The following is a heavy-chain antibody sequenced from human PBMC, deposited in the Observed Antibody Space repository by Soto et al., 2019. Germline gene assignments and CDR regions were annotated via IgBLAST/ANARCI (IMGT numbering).Heavy chain of an antibody. CDR3: ARANYYGSPGDFDY. CDR2: ISSSSSTI. Sequence: EVQLVESGGGLVQPGGSLRLSCVASGFTFSSYSMNWVRQAPGKGLEWVSYISSSSSTIYYADSVKGRFTISRDNAKNSLYLQMNSLRGEDTAVYYCARANYYGSPGDFDYWGQGTLVTVSS. J-gene: IGHJ4*02. CDR1: GFTFSSYS. V-gene: IGHV3-48*01. D-gene: IGHD3-10*01.